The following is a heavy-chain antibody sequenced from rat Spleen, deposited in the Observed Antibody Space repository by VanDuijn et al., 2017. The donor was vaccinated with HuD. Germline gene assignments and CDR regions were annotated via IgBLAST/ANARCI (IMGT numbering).Heavy chain of an antibody. V-gene: IGHV3-1*01. Sequence: RLQESGPGLLKPSQSLSLTCSVTGFSITTHYWGWIRKFPGNKMAWMGYINYSGDTNYNPSLKSRISITRDTSKNQFFLHLNSLTTEDTATYFCARGPVDYWGRGVMVTVSS. CDR2: INYSGDT. CDR1: GFSITTHY. CDR3: ARGPVDY. J-gene: IGHJ2*01.